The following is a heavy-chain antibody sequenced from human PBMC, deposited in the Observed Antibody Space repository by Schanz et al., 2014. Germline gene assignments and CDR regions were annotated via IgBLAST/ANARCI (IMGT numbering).Heavy chain of an antibody. J-gene: IGHJ4*02. CDR2: INSVGSNT. V-gene: IGHV3-74*02. CDR3: ARKVVAAIGGYYDN. Sequence: EVQLAESGGGLVQPGGSLRLSCAASGFTFSSYSMNWVRQAPGKGLVWVVRINSVGSNTDYADSVTGRFTISRDNAENTLFLQMNSLRAEDTAVYYCARKVVAAIGGYYDNWGQGTLVIVSS. D-gene: IGHD2-15*01. CDR1: GFTFSSYS.